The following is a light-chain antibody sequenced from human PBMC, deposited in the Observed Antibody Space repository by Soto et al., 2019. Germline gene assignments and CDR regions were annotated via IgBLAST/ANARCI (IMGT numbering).Light chain of an antibody. CDR3: QHRMNWPLT. CDR1: QSVSSY. V-gene: IGKV3-11*01. Sequence: EIVLTQSPATLSLSPGERATLSCRASQSVSSYLLWYQQKPGQTPRLLIYDASNRATGIPARFSGSGSETDFTLTIRSIEPEDFAVYYCQHRMNWPLTFGQGTRLEIK. CDR2: DAS. J-gene: IGKJ5*01.